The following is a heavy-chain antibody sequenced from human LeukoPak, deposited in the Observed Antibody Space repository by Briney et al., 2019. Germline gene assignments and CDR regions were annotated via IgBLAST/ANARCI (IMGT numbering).Heavy chain of an antibody. CDR3: ARHQWVPAFDI. CDR1: GGSISSYY. Sequence: SETLSLTCTVSGGSISSYYWSWIRQPPGKGLEWIGYIYYSGSTNYNPSLKSRVTISVDTSKNQFSLKLSSVTAGDTAVYYCARHQWVPAFDIWGQGTMVTVSS. D-gene: IGHD1-26*01. V-gene: IGHV4-59*08. CDR2: IYYSGST. J-gene: IGHJ3*02.